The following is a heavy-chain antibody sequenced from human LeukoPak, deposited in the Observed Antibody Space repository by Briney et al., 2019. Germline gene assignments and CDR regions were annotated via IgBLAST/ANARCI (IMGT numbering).Heavy chain of an antibody. CDR2: IHNSRGT. CDR3: ARVGGILHS. Sequence: PSETLSLTCTVSGDSVTNDVYYWNWMRQPPGKGLEWIGNIHNSRGTNYNPSPKSRVTISVDPSKNQYSLKMSSVTLADTAMYYCARVGGILHSWGQGAQVTVSS. V-gene: IGHV4-61*08. D-gene: IGHD4-23*01. J-gene: IGHJ4*02. CDR1: GDSVTNDVYY.